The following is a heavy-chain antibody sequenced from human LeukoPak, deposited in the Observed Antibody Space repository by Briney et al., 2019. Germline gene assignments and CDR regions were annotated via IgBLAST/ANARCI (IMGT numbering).Heavy chain of an antibody. CDR1: GGSIRSYY. Sequence: SETLSLTCTVSGGSIRSYYWSWLRQPPGKGLEWIGYIYYSGSTNYNPSLKSRVTISVDTSKNQFSLKLSSVTAADTAVHSCATSVSTVTTLEYWGQGALVTVSS. CDR2: IYYSGST. V-gene: IGHV4-59*01. D-gene: IGHD4-17*01. J-gene: IGHJ4*02. CDR3: ATSVSTVTTLEY.